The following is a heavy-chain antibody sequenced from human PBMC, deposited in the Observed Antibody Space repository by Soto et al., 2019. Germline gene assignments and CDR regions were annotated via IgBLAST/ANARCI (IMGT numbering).Heavy chain of an antibody. D-gene: IGHD2-21*02. J-gene: IGHJ6*02. V-gene: IGHV4-34*01. CDR1: GGSFSGYY. Sequence: SETLSLTCAVYGGSFSGYYWSWIRQPPGKGLEWIGEINHSGSTNYNPSLKSRVTISVDTSKNQFSLKLSSVTAADTAVYYCARFKNRGGDYSTYSYYGMDVWGPGPTLTV. CDR2: INHSGST. CDR3: ARFKNRGGDYSTYSYYGMDV.